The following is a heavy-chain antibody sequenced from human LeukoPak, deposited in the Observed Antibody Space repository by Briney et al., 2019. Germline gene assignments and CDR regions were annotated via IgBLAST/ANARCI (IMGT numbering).Heavy chain of an antibody. CDR3: ARDGSRTFGVVITYNWFDP. Sequence: GASVKVSFKASVGTFSSYAISWVRQAPGHGLEWVGGIIPIFGTADYAQKFQGRVTITADESTSTAYMELSSLRSEDKAVYYCARDGSRTFGVVITYNWFDPWGQGTLVTVSS. CDR2: IIPIFGTA. J-gene: IGHJ5*02. CDR1: VGTFSSYA. V-gene: IGHV1-69*13. D-gene: IGHD3-3*02.